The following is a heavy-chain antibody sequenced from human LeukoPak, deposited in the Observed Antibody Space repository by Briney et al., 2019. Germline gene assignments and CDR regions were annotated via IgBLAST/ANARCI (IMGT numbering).Heavy chain of an antibody. J-gene: IGHJ6*02. CDR1: GFTLSSYG. Sequence: GESLNISCTASGFTLSSYGMHWVRQAPGKGLEWVAVIWFDGSNKYYADSVKGRLTISRDNSKSTLYLQMNSLRAEDTAVYYCAKAVAATGHYYFGMDVWGQGTTVTVSS. CDR3: AKAVAATGHYYFGMDV. V-gene: IGHV3-33*06. CDR2: IWFDGSNK. D-gene: IGHD6-19*01.